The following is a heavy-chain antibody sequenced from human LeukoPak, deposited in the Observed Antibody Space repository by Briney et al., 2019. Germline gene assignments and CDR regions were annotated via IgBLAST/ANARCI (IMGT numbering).Heavy chain of an antibody. V-gene: IGHV4-34*01. CDR2: INHSGST. CDR3: ARGPSPDY. Sequence: SETLSLTCAVYGGSFGGYYWSWIRQPPGKGLEWIGEINHSGSTNYNPSLKSRVTISVDTSKNQFSLKLSSVTAADTAVYYCARGPSPDYWGQGTPVTVSS. CDR1: GGSFGGYY. J-gene: IGHJ4*02.